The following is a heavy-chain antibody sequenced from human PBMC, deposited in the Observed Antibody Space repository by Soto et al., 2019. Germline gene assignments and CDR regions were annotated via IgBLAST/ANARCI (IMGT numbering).Heavy chain of an antibody. V-gene: IGHV3-7*03. CDR3: ARGANYIVVRGVRYYYGMDV. D-gene: IGHD2-15*01. CDR1: GFTFSSYW. Sequence: PGGSLRLSCAASGFTFSSYWMSWVRQAPGKGLEWVANIKQDGSEKYYVDSVKGRFTISRDNAKNSLYLQMNSLRAEDTAVYYRARGANYIVVRGVRYYYGMDVWGQGTTVTVSS. CDR2: IKQDGSEK. J-gene: IGHJ6*02.